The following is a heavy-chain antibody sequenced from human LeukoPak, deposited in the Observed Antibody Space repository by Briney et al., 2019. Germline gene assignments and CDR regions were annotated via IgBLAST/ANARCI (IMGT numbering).Heavy chain of an antibody. V-gene: IGHV4-34*01. CDR2: INHSGST. Sequence: SETLSLTCAVYGGSFSSYYWSWIRQPPGKGLEWIGEINHSGSTNYNPSLKSRVTISVDTSKNQFSLKLSSVTAADTAVYYCARGPTYYDYVWGSYRSRPFDYWGQGTLVTVSS. CDR1: GGSFSSYY. D-gene: IGHD3-16*02. J-gene: IGHJ4*02. CDR3: ARGPTYYDYVWGSYRSRPFDY.